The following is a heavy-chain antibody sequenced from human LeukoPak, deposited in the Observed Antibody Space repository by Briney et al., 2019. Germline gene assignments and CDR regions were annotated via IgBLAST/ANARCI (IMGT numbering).Heavy chain of an antibody. J-gene: IGHJ4*02. D-gene: IGHD3-10*01. Sequence: SESLSLTCSVSGGSINTYYWSWLRQRPGEGLEWIGYIYYSGSTNYNASLKSRVTMSVDTSKNQISLNLTSVDAADTAVYYCAGYTSGRFFFDFWGQGALATVSS. CDR1: GGSINTYY. CDR2: IYYSGST. V-gene: IGHV4-59*01. CDR3: AGYTSGRFFFDF.